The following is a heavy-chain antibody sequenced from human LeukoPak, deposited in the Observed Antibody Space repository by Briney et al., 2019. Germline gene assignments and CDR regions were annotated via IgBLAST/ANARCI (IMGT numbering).Heavy chain of an antibody. Sequence: ASVKVSCKASGGTFSSYAISWVRQAPGQGLEWMGGIIPIFCTANYAQKFQGRVTITTDESTSTAYMEMSSLRSEDTAVYYCASLSVAARPSVDYWGQGTLVTVSS. D-gene: IGHD6-6*01. CDR3: ASLSVAARPSVDY. V-gene: IGHV1-69*05. CDR2: IIPIFCTA. CDR1: GGTFSSYA. J-gene: IGHJ4*02.